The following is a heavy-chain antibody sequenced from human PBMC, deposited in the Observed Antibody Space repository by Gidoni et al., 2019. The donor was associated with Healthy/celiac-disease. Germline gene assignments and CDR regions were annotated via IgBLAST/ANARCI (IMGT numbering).Heavy chain of an antibody. CDR2: ISGSGGST. CDR3: AKDPCIAVAGTILGYFDY. V-gene: IGHV3-23*01. CDR1: GFTFSSYA. J-gene: IGHJ4*02. Sequence: EVPLLESGGGLVQPGGSLRLSCAASGFTFSSYAMSWVRQAPGKGLEWVSAISGSGGSTYYADSVKGRFTISRDNSKNTLYLQMNSLRAEDTAVYYCAKDPCIAVAGTILGYFDYWGQGTLVTVSS. D-gene: IGHD6-19*01.